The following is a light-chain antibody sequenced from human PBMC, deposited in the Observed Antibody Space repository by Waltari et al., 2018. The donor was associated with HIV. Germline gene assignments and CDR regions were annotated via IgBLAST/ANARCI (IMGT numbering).Light chain of an antibody. Sequence: AIQMTQSPPSLSASVGDRVTITCRASQAIGNDLDWYQQNPGKAPKLLIYGASTLQSGVPSRFSGSGSGTDFTLTISRLQPEDFATYFCLQDYNYPWTFGQGTKVEIK. J-gene: IGKJ1*01. CDR3: LQDYNYPWT. CDR2: GAS. V-gene: IGKV1-6*01. CDR1: QAIGND.